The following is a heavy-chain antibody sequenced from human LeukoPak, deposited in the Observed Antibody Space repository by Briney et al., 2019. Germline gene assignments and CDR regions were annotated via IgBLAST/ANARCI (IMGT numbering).Heavy chain of an antibody. V-gene: IGHV4-59*11. J-gene: IGHJ4*02. Sequence: SETLSLTCTVSGVSITSHYWSWIRQSPGRGLEWIGNIYYTGSTNYNPSLMSRVAISIDTSKNQFSLNLHSVTAADAAVYYCASAGNLHYFDFWGQGPLVTVSS. CDR2: IYYTGST. CDR1: GVSITSHY. CDR3: ASAGNLHYFDF.